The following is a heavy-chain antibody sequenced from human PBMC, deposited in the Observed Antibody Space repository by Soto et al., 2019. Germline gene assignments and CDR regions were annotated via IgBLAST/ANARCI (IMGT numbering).Heavy chain of an antibody. Sequence: QVQLVQSGAEVRMPGSSVNVSCKASGGTFSTYPINWVRQAPGQGLEWMGGIIPLFGTTNYAQKFKGRVTITADESTRTACMELSSLRAEEAAVYYCARGATHGSSWYFWFDPWGQGTLVTVSS. CDR1: GGTFSTYP. CDR3: ARGATHGSSWYFWFDP. CDR2: IIPLFGTT. V-gene: IGHV1-69*01. D-gene: IGHD6-13*01. J-gene: IGHJ5*02.